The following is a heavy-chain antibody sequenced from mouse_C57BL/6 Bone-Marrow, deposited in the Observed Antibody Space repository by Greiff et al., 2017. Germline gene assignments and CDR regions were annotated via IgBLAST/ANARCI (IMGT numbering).Heavy chain of an antibody. CDR1: GYAFSSYW. CDR3: ARREYGSSDYFDY. V-gene: IGHV1-80*01. CDR2: IYPGDGDT. Sequence: VQLQQSGAELVKPGASVKISCKASGYAFSSYWMNWVKQRPGQGLEWIGQIYPGDGDTNYNGKFKGKATLTADKSSSTAYMQLSSLTSEDSAVYFCARREYGSSDYFDYWGQGTTLTVSS. J-gene: IGHJ2*01. D-gene: IGHD1-1*01.